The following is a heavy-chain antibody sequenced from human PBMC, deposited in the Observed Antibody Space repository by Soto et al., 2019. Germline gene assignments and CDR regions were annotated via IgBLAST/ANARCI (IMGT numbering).Heavy chain of an antibody. CDR2: IYYSGST. D-gene: IGHD3-3*01. J-gene: IGHJ5*02. V-gene: IGHV4-31*03. CDR3: ARWWSGSRQGFDP. CDR1: GGSISSGDYY. Sequence: QVQLQESGPGLVKPSQTLSLTCTVSGGSISSGDYYWSWIRQHPGKGLEWIGYIYYSGSTYYNPTLKSRGTISVDTSKHQSSRKLSSVTAADTAVYYCARWWSGSRQGFDPWGQGTLVSVSS.